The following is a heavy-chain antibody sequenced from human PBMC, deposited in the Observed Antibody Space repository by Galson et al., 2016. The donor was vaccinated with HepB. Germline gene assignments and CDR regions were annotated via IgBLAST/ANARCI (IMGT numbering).Heavy chain of an antibody. CDR1: GGTFSNYG. V-gene: IGHV1-69*13. Sequence: SVKVSCKASGGTFSNYGISWVRQAPGQGLEYMGGIIPILGTPNYAQKFQGRVTITADESTSPACMEVSSPRSEDTAVYYCARTIVRLVRNYYYQYGMDVWGQGTTVTVSS. CDR3: ARTIVRLVRNYYYQYGMDV. J-gene: IGHJ6*02. D-gene: IGHD6-19*01. CDR2: IIPILGTP.